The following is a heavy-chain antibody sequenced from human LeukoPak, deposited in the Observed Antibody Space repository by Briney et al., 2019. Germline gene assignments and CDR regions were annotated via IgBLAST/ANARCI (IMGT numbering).Heavy chain of an antibody. CDR1: GGTSSSYA. CDR3: ARVAGTMVFDY. Sequence: EASVKVSCKASGGTSSSYAISWVRQAPGQGLEWMGGIIPIFGTANYAQKFQGRVTITADESTSTAYMELSSLRSEDTAVYYCARVAGTMVFDYWGQGTLVTVSS. J-gene: IGHJ4*02. CDR2: IIPIFGTA. V-gene: IGHV1-69*13. D-gene: IGHD6-19*01.